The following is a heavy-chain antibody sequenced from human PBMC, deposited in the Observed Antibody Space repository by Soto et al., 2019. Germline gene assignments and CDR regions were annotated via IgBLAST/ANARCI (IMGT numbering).Heavy chain of an antibody. Sequence: EVQLVESGGGLVKPGGSLRLSCAASGLSFSSYSMNWVRQAPGRGLEWVSSISSLRNHIYYADSVKGRFTISRDNAKNSLYLQMNSLRAEDTAVYYCARDEYGDFFDYWGQGTLVTVSS. D-gene: IGHD4-17*01. V-gene: IGHV3-21*01. CDR2: ISSLRNHI. CDR3: ARDEYGDFFDY. J-gene: IGHJ4*02. CDR1: GLSFSSYS.